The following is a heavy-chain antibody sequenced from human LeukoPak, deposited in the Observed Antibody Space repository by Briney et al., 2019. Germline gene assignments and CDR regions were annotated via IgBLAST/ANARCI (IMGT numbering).Heavy chain of an antibody. Sequence: RAGGSLRLSCAASGFTFSSYAMHWVRQAPGKGLEWVAVISYDGSNKYYADSVKGRFTISRDNSKNTLYLQMNSLRAEDTAVYYCARDDGQTCMDVWGQGTTVTVSS. CDR2: ISYDGSNK. CDR1: GFTFSSYA. CDR3: ARDDGQTCMDV. V-gene: IGHV3-30-3*01. J-gene: IGHJ6*02.